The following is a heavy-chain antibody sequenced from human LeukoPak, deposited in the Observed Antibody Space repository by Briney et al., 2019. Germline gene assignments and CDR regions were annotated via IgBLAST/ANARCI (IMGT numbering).Heavy chain of an antibody. D-gene: IGHD3-9*01. CDR3: ARGPEHYDILTGIDY. CDR2: IFYSGTT. V-gene: IGHV4-39*01. J-gene: IGHJ4*02. CDR1: GASISSSRYY. Sequence: SETLSLTCTVSGASISSSRYYWGWIRQPPGKGLEWIGTIFYSGTTYYNPSLKSRITISVDTSKNQFSLKLNSVTAADTAVYCCARGPEHYDILTGIDYWGQGTLVTVSS.